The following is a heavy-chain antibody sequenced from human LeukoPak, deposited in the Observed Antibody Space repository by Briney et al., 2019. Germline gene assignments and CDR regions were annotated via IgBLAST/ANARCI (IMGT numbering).Heavy chain of an antibody. Sequence: SATLSLTCAVDVRSFSGYYRSWIRKPPWKGLEWMGEINHSGSTNYNPSLKSRVTISVDTSKNQFSLKLSSVTAADTAVYYCARVRGQLSILNYYYYYGMDVWGQGTTVTVSS. V-gene: IGHV4-34*01. J-gene: IGHJ6*02. CDR3: ARVRGQLSILNYYYYYGMDV. CDR1: VRSFSGYY. D-gene: IGHD6-6*01. CDR2: INHSGST.